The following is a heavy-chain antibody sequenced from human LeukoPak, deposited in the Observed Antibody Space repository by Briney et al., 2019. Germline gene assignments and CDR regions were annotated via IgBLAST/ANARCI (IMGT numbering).Heavy chain of an antibody. D-gene: IGHD5-18*01. V-gene: IGHV3-7*01. CDR3: ARDLSGVAGYTYGRGIDY. J-gene: IGHJ4*02. CDR2: IKKDGSEK. Sequence: GGSLRLSCAASGFTFSSYWMSWVRQAPGKGLEWVANIKKDGSEKYYVDSVKGRFTISRDNAKTSLYLQMNSLRAVDTAVYYCARDLSGVAGYTYGRGIDYWGQGTLVTVSS. CDR1: GFTFSSYW.